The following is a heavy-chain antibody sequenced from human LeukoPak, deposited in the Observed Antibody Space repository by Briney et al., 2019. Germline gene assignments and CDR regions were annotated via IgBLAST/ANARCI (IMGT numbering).Heavy chain of an antibody. CDR1: GYTFTSYG. Sequence: ASVKVSCKASGYTFTSYGISWVRQAPGQELEWMGWISAYNGNTNYAQKLQGRVTMTTDTSTSTAYMELRSLRSDDTAVYYCARGLGMDCSSTSCYLPDYWGQGTLVTVSS. CDR3: ARGLGMDCSSTSCYLPDY. D-gene: IGHD2-2*01. V-gene: IGHV1-18*01. CDR2: ISAYNGNT. J-gene: IGHJ4*02.